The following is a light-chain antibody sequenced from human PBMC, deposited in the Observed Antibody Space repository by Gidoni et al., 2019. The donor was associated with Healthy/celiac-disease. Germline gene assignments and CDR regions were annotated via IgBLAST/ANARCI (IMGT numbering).Light chain of an antibody. CDR2: AAS. V-gene: IGKV1-8*01. CDR1: QVISSY. J-gene: IGKJ1*01. CDR3: QQYYSYPRT. Sequence: AIRMTQSPSSFSASTGDRVTITCRASQVISSYLAWYQQKPGKAPKLLIYAASTLQSGVPSRFSGSGSGTDFTLTISCLKSEDFAIYYCQQYYSYPRTFGQGTKVEIK.